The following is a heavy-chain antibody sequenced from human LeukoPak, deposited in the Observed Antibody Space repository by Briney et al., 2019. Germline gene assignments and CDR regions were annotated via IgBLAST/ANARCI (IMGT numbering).Heavy chain of an antibody. CDR2: ISWNSGSI. Sequence: PGGSLRLSCAASGLTFDDYAMHWVRQAPGKGLEWVSGISWNSGSIGYADSVKGRFTISRDNAKNSLYLQMNSLRAEDTALYYCAKPLAPSIHAVHWGQGTLVTVSS. CDR3: AKPLAPSIHAVH. J-gene: IGHJ4*02. D-gene: IGHD6-13*01. CDR1: GLTFDDYA. V-gene: IGHV3-9*01.